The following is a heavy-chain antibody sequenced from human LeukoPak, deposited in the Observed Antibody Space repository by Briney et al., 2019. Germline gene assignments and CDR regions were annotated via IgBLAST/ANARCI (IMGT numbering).Heavy chain of an antibody. CDR1: GFTFSSYA. CDR2: ISYDGSNK. Sequence: GGCLRLSCAASGFTFSSYAMHWVRQAPGKGLEWVAVISYDGSNKYYADSVKGRFTISRDNSKNTLYLQMNSLRAEDTAVYYCARPQGYCSGGSCYSPYYYYYGMDVWGQGTTVTVSS. D-gene: IGHD2-15*01. J-gene: IGHJ6*02. CDR3: ARPQGYCSGGSCYSPYYYYYGMDV. V-gene: IGHV3-30*04.